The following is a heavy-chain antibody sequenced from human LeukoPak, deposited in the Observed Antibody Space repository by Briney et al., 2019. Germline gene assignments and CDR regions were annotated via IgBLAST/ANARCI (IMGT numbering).Heavy chain of an antibody. Sequence: SETLSLTCTVSGGSISSYYWSWLRQPPGKGLEWIGYIYYSGSTNYNPSLKSRVTISVDTSKNQFSLKLSSVTAADTAVYYCARVGNWFDPWGQGTLVTVSS. V-gene: IGHV4-59*01. CDR3: ARVGNWFDP. CDR1: GGSISSYY. J-gene: IGHJ5*02. CDR2: IYYSGST.